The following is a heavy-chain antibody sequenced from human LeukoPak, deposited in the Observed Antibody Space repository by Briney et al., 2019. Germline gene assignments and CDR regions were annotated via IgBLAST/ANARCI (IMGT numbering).Heavy chain of an antibody. J-gene: IGHJ4*02. CDR2: ISAYNGNT. CDR3: ARALHLELHSYFDS. CDR1: GYTFTSYG. Sequence: ASVKVSCKASGYTFTSYGISWVRQAPGQGLEWMGWISAYNGNTNYAQKLQGRVTITADESTSTAYMELSSLRSEDTAVYYCARALHLELHSYFDSWGQGTLVTVSS. D-gene: IGHD1-1*01. V-gene: IGHV1-18*01.